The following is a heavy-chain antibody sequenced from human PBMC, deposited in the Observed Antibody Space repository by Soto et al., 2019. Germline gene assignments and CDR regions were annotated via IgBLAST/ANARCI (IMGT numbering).Heavy chain of an antibody. CDR3: AKARYNWNRGDLYYGMDV. D-gene: IGHD1-1*01. Sequence: EVQLLESGGGLVQPGGSLRLSCAASGFTFSSYAMSWVRQAPGKGLEWVSAISGSGGSTYYADSVKGRFTISRDNSKNTLYLQMNSLRAEDTAVYYCAKARYNWNRGDLYYGMDVWGQGTTVIVSS. V-gene: IGHV3-23*01. J-gene: IGHJ6*02. CDR1: GFTFSSYA. CDR2: ISGSGGST.